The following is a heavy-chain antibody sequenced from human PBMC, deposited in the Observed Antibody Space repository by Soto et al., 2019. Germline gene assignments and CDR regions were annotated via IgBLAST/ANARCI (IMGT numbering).Heavy chain of an antibody. CDR3: AKGFCSSAKCYTYSDMDV. V-gene: IGHV3-9*01. Sequence: EVQLVESGGTLVQPGRSLRLSCAASGFSFDEYAMHWVRQVPGKGLEWVSGVSWNSGTVGYGDSVKGRFTISRDNDKNSLYRQMNSLRAEDTAMYYCAKGFCSSAKCYTYSDMDVWGKGTAVTVSS. CDR2: VSWNSGTV. CDR1: GFSFDEYA. D-gene: IGHD2-2*01. J-gene: IGHJ6*03.